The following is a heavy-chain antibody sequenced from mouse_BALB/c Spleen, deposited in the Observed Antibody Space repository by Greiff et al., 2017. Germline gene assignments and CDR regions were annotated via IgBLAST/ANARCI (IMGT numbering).Heavy chain of an antibody. J-gene: IGHJ2*01. CDR1: GYSITSGYY. V-gene: IGHV3-6*02. CDR3: ARGSGSSLYYFDY. CDR2: ISYDGSN. Sequence: ESGPGLVKPSQSLSLTCSVTGYSITSGYYWNWIRQFPGNKLEWMGYISYDGSNNYNPSLKNRISITRDTSKNQFFLKLNSVTTEDTATYYCARGSGSSLYYFDYWGQGTTLTVSS. D-gene: IGHD1-1*01.